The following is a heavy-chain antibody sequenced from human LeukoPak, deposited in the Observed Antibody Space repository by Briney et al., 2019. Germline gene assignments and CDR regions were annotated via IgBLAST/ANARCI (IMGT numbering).Heavy chain of an antibody. Sequence: PGGSLRLSCAASGFTFSNAWMTWVRQAPGKGLEWVGRIKSKSDAGTTDYAAPVKGRFTISRDDSKNTLYLQMNSLKSEDTAVYYCTTDYGSGSYRYFNYWGQGTLVTVSS. CDR2: IKSKSDAGTT. J-gene: IGHJ4*02. V-gene: IGHV3-15*01. CDR3: TTDYGSGSYRYFNY. D-gene: IGHD3-10*01. CDR1: GFTFSNAW.